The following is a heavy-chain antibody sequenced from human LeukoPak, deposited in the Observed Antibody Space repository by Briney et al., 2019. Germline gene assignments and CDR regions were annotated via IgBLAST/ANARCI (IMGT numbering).Heavy chain of an antibody. V-gene: IGHV3-23*01. J-gene: IGHJ5*02. CDR2: ISSSGSGDNT. D-gene: IGHD6-19*01. Sequence: PGGSLRLSCAASGVTLSSFAMSWARQAPGKGLEWVSGISSSGSGDNTYYADSVKRRITISRDSSKNTLFLHMNTLTAEETAVYYCAKGLRIAVWNWFDPWGQGNLVTVSS. CDR1: GVTLSSFA. CDR3: AKGLRIAVWNWFDP.